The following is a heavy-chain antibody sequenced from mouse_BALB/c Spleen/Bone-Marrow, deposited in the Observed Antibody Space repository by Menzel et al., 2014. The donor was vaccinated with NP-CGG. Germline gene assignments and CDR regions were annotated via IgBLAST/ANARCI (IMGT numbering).Heavy chain of an antibody. J-gene: IGHJ3*01. CDR3: ARGDGFAWFAY. Sequence: VQLQQSGAELVKPGASVKLSCKASGYTFTSYWMHWAKQRPGQGLEWIGEINPSNGRTNYNEKFKSKATLTVDKSSSTAYMQLSSLPSEDSAVYYCARGDGFAWFAYWGQGTLVTVSA. CDR1: GYTFTSYW. D-gene: IGHD3-3*01. V-gene: IGHV1S81*02. CDR2: INPSNGRT.